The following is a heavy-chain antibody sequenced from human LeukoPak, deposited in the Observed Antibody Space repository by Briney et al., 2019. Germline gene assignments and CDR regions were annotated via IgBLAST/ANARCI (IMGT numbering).Heavy chain of an antibody. D-gene: IGHD6-19*01. V-gene: IGHV1-18*01. CDR2: ISAYNGNT. CDR1: GYTFTSYG. J-gene: IGHJ6*02. Sequence: GASVKVSCKASGYTFTSYGISWVRQAPGQGLEWMGRISAYNGNTNYAQKLQGRVTMTTDTSTSTAYMELRSLRSDDTAVYYCARVIRGDSSGWHYYYYGMDVWGQGTTVTVSS. CDR3: ARVIRGDSSGWHYYYYGMDV.